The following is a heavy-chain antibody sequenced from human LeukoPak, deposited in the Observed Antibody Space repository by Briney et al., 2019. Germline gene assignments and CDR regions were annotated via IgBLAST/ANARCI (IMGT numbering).Heavy chain of an antibody. CDR2: IYYSGST. V-gene: IGHV4-39*01. J-gene: IGHJ5*02. CDR1: GGSISSSSYY. CDR3: ARNRYSSSWNHLPSLNWFDP. D-gene: IGHD6-13*01. Sequence: PSETLSLTCTVSGGSISSSSYYWGWLRQPPGTGLEWLGCIYYSGSTYYNPSLKSRVTISVDTSKNQFSLKLSSVTAADTAVYYCARNRYSSSWNHLPSLNWFDPWGQGTLVTVSS.